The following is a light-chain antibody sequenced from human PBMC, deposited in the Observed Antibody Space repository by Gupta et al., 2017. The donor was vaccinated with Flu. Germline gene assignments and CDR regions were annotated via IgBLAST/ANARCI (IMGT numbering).Light chain of an antibody. J-gene: IGKJ5*01. Sequence: DIQLTQSPSFLSASVGDRVTITCRASQGISSYLAWYQQKPGKAPKLLIYAASTLQSGVPSRFSGSRSGTEFTLTISILHPEDFATYYCQQLNSYPLTFGQGTRLEIK. CDR3: QQLNSYPLT. CDR1: QGISSY. V-gene: IGKV1-9*01. CDR2: AAS.